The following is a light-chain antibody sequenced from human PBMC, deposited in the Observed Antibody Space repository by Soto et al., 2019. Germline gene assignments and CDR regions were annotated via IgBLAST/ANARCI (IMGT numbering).Light chain of an antibody. J-gene: IGKJ5*01. Sequence: DIQMTQSPSSLSASVGDRISITCRASQSISVWLAWYQQKAGKAPNLLIYKASRLESGVPSRFSGRESGTDYTLTISSLQTEDFAAYYCQQLHSYPITFGQGTRLENK. V-gene: IGKV1-5*03. CDR3: QQLHSYPIT. CDR1: QSISVW. CDR2: KAS.